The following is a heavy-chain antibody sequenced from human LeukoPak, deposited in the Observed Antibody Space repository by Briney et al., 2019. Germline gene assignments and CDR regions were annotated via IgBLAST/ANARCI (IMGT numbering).Heavy chain of an antibody. Sequence: GSLRLSCADSGFTFSNAWMSWVRQAPGKGLEWIGYIRYSGSTYYNPSLKSRLTMSVEASKTQFSLRLSSVTAADTAVYYCARAPTITMISHWGQGTLVTVSS. V-gene: IGHV4-59*12. J-gene: IGHJ4*02. D-gene: IGHD3-22*01. CDR3: ARAPTITMISH. CDR1: GFTFSNAW. CDR2: IRYSGST.